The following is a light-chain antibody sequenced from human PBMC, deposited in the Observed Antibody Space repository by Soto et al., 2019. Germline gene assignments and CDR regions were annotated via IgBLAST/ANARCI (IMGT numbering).Light chain of an antibody. CDR1: QSVSSSY. J-gene: IGKJ2*01. CDR2: DTS. V-gene: IGKV3-20*01. Sequence: DIVLTQSPGTLSLSPGERATLSCRTSQSVSSSYLAWYQQKPGQAPRLLIYDTSSRASVIPERFSGRGSGTDFTHIISRLEPEDFAVYYCQHFGSSTYTFGQGTKLEIK. CDR3: QHFGSSTYT.